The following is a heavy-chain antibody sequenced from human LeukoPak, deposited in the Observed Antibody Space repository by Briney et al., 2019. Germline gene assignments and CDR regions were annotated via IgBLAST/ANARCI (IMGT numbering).Heavy chain of an antibody. J-gene: IGHJ5*02. CDR3: AKNDGFTWYTWFEM. CDR2: ISGKSDIV. CDR1: GFTFEGFA. V-gene: IGHV3-9*01. Sequence: GGSLRLSCAASGFTFEGFAMHWLRQVPGKGLEWVSHISGKSDIVGYADSVKGRFTISRDNAKNSLYLQMNSLRPEDTALYYCAKNDGFTWYTWFEMWGQGTMVTVSS. D-gene: IGHD2-8*02.